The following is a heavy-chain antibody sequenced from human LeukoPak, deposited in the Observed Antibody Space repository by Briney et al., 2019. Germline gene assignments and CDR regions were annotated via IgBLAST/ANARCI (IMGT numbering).Heavy chain of an antibody. CDR3: ARGLKYSSKLGAFDI. V-gene: IGHV4-34*01. Sequence: SETLSLTCAVYGGSFSGYYWSWIRQPPGKGLEWIGEINHSGSTNYNPSLKSRVTISVDTSKNQFSLKLSSVTAADTAVYYCARGLKYSSKLGAFDIWGQGTMVTVSS. D-gene: IGHD6-13*01. CDR2: INHSGST. J-gene: IGHJ3*02. CDR1: GGSFSGYY.